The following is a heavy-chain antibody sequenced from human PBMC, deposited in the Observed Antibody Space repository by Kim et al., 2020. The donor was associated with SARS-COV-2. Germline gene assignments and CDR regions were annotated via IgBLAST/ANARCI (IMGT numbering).Heavy chain of an antibody. D-gene: IGHD3-10*01. J-gene: IGHJ6*01. V-gene: IGHV4-34*01. CDR2: INHSGST. CDR3: ATEGRDYGSGIYRPSYYYG. CDR1: GGTFSGYY. Sequence: SETLSLTCAVYGGTFSGYYWSWIRQPPGKGLEWIGEINHSGSTNYNPSLKRRVSISVDTTNNNFSLQLSSVTAADKAVYYCATEGRDYGSGIYRPSYYYG.